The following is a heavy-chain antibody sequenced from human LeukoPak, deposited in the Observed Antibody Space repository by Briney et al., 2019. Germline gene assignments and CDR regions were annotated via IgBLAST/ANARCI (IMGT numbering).Heavy chain of an antibody. D-gene: IGHD5-18*01. CDR3: ARGDTAMATPYFDY. CDR2: IYYSGST. J-gene: IGHJ4*02. Sequence: PSETLSLTCTVSVGSICSYYWSWMREPPGKGLEWIGYIYYSGSTNYNPSLKSRVTISVDTSKNQFSLKLSSVTAADTAVYYCARGDTAMATPYFDYWGQGTLVTVSS. V-gene: IGHV4-59*01. CDR1: VGSICSYY.